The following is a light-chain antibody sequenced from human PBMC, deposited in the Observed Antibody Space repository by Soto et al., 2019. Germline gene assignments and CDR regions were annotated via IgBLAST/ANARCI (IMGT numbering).Light chain of an antibody. J-gene: IGKJ1*01. CDR2: GAS. CDR1: QSFSSTF. CDR3: QQYASSVT. V-gene: IGKV3-20*01. Sequence: EILLTQSPYSLSLSPGDRATLSCRASQSFSSTFFAWYQQTPGQAPRLLIYGASSRATGIPDRFSGSGSGTDFTLTSSRLEPEDFAVYYCQQYASSVTFGQGTKVEIK.